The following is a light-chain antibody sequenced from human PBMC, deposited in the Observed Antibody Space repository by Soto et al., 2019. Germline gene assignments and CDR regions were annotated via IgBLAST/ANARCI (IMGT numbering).Light chain of an antibody. V-gene: IGLV2-14*01. CDR1: SSDVGGYNY. Sequence: QSALTQPASVSGSPGQSITISCTGTSSDVGGYNYVSWCQQHPGKAPKLMIYDVSNRPSGVSNRFSGSKSGNTASLTISGLQAEDEADYYCSSYTSSFYVFGTGTKVTVL. CDR2: DVS. CDR3: SSYTSSFYV. J-gene: IGLJ1*01.